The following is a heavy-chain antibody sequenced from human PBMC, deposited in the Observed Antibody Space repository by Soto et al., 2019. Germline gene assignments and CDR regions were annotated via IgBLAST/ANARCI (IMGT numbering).Heavy chain of an antibody. CDR2: IYYTGNT. CDR1: NASISSGDYY. J-gene: IGHJ4*02. Sequence: QVQLQESGPGLVKPSQTLCLSCAVSNASISSGDYYWTWIRQPPGKGLEWIGSIYYTGNTYYNPSLKSRVTISVDTSNNQFSLKLSSVTAADTAVYYCSRASYETSTYYTDYWGQGTLVSVSS. D-gene: IGHD3-22*01. V-gene: IGHV4-30-4*01. CDR3: SRASYETSTYYTDY.